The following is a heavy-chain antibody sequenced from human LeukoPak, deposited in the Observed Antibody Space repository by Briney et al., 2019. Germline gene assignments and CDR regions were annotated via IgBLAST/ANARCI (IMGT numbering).Heavy chain of an antibody. D-gene: IGHD3-10*01. J-gene: IGHJ4*02. CDR2: IRNKANSYTT. Sequence: GGSLRLSCAPSGFTFSDHYMDWVRQAPGKGLEWVGCIRNKANSYTTDYAASVKGRFTISRDDSMNSLYLQMNSLKTEDTAVYYCGRVRGEENWGQGTLVTVSS. V-gene: IGHV3-72*01. CDR3: GRVRGEEN. CDR1: GFTFSDHY.